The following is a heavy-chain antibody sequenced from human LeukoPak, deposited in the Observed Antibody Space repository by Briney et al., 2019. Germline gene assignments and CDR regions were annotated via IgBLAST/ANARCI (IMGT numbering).Heavy chain of an antibody. V-gene: IGHV3-53*01. Sequence: GGSLRLSCAASGFTVSSNYMSWVRQAPGEGLEPVSVIYSGGGTYYADSVKGRFTISRDNSKNTLYLQMNSLRAEDTAVYYCARDPGSGSYYKRNYYYGMDVWGQGTTVTVSS. J-gene: IGHJ6*02. CDR1: GFTVSSNY. D-gene: IGHD3-10*01. CDR2: IYSGGGT. CDR3: ARDPGSGSYYKRNYYYGMDV.